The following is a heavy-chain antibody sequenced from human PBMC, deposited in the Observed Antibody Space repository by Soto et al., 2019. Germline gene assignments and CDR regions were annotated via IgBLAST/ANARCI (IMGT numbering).Heavy chain of an antibody. J-gene: IGHJ6*02. CDR2: ISYDGTNK. V-gene: IGHV3-30*18. CDR1: GFTFSSSG. CDR3: AKDPGIAVPGYYYYGMDV. D-gene: IGHD6-19*01. Sequence: GSLRLSCAASGFTFSSSGIHWVRQAPGKGLEWVAVISYDGTNKYYADSVKGRFTISRDNSKNTLYLQMNSLRVEDTAVYYCAKDPGIAVPGYYYYGMDVWGQGTTVTV.